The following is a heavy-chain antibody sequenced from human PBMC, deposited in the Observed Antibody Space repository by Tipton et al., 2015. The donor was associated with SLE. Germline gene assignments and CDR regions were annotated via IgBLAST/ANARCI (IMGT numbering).Heavy chain of an antibody. Sequence: QSGPEVKKPGASVKVSCKGSGYSFTGYYIHWVRQAPGQGLEWMGWINPDSGGTNSAQNFQGRVSMTRDTSIGTAYMQLSSLKSDDTAVYYCARAQLDYGQRAFDIWGHGTMVTVSS. CDR2: INPDSGGT. V-gene: IGHV1-2*02. CDR3: ARAQLDYGQRAFDI. CDR1: GYSFTGYY. J-gene: IGHJ3*02. D-gene: IGHD2-2*01.